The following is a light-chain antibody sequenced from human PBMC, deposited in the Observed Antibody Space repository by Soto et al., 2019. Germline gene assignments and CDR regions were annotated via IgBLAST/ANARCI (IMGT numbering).Light chain of an antibody. V-gene: IGLV2-14*01. J-gene: IGLJ3*02. CDR1: SSDVGGYNY. CDR2: EVS. Sequence: QSALTQPASVSGSPGQSITISCTGTSSDVGGYNYLSWYQQHPGKAPRVMIYEVSNRPSGVSNRFSGSKSGNTASLTISGLQDEDEAAYFCSSYTTSGTPVFGGGTKVTVL. CDR3: SSYTTSGTPV.